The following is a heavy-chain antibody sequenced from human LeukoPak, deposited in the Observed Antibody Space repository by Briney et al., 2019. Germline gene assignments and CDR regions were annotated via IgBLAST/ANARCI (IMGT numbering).Heavy chain of an antibody. Sequence: SETLSLTCAVSGYSISSGYYWGWIRQPPGKGLEWIGSIYHSGSTYYNPSLKSRVTISVDTSKNQFSLKLSSVTAADTAVYYCARRGYSGLTQNWFDPWGQGTLVTVSS. CDR3: ARRGYSGLTQNWFDP. D-gene: IGHD5-12*01. V-gene: IGHV4-38-2*01. CDR2: IYHSGST. J-gene: IGHJ5*02. CDR1: GYSISSGYY.